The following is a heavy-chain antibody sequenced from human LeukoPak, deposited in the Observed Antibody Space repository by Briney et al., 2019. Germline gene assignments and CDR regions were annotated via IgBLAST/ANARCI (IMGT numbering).Heavy chain of an antibody. D-gene: IGHD3-9*01. CDR1: GFTFSSYW. J-gene: IGHJ4*02. CDR3: ARASPYYDILTGYRAFDY. V-gene: IGHV3-7*01. CDR2: IKKDGSEK. Sequence: PGGSLRLSCAASGFTFSSYWMSWVRQAPGRGLEWVANIKKDGSEKYYVDSVKGRFTNSTDNAKNSLYLQMNSLRAEDTAVYYCARASPYYDILTGYRAFDYWGQGTLVTVSS.